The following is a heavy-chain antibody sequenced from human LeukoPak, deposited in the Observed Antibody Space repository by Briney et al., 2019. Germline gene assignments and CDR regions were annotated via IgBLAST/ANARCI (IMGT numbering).Heavy chain of an antibody. J-gene: IGHJ4*02. CDR2: IYYSGST. Sequence: SETLSLACTVSGGSISSGGYYWSWIRQHPGKGLEWIGYIYYSGSTYYNPSLKSRVTISVDTSKNQFSLKLSSVTAADTAVYYCARAKLRGYSYGYAFDYWGQGTLVTVSS. V-gene: IGHV4-31*03. CDR3: ARAKLRGYSYGYAFDY. CDR1: GGSISSGGYY. D-gene: IGHD5-18*01.